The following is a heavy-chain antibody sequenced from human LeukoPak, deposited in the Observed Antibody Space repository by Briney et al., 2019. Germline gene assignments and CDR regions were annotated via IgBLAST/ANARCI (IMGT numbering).Heavy chain of an antibody. CDR1: GFTFSSYG. D-gene: IGHD1-1*01. J-gene: IGHJ6*03. Sequence: GGSLRLSCAASGFTFSSYGMSWVRQAPGKGLEWVSAISDSGSSVHYADSVKGRFTISRDNSKNSLYLEMNSLRVEDTAIYYCARDATTAIGTVYMDVWGKGTTVTIPS. CDR3: ARDATTAIGTVYMDV. V-gene: IGHV3-23*01. CDR2: ISDSGSSV.